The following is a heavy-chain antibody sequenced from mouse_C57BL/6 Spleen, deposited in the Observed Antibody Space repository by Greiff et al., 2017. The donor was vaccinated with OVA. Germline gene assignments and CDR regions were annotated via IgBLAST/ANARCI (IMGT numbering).Heavy chain of an antibody. Sequence: QVQLQQSGAELVMPGASVKLSCKASGYTFTSYWMPWVKQRPGQGLEWIGEIDPSDSYTNYNQKFKGKSTLTVDKSSSTAYMQLSSLTSEDSAVYYCARRGDYSNVDYWGQGTTLTVSS. D-gene: IGHD2-5*01. V-gene: IGHV1-69*01. J-gene: IGHJ2*01. CDR3: ARRGDYSNVDY. CDR2: IDPSDSYT. CDR1: GYTFTSYW.